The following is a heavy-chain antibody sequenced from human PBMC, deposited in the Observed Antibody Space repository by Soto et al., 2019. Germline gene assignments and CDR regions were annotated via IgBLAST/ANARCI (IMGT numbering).Heavy chain of an antibody. CDR2: IYPGDSDT. CDR3: ARSPTASPRITIFGVVIFSDAFDI. V-gene: IGHV5-51*01. Sequence: GESLKISCKGSGYSFTSYWIGWVRQMPGKGLEWMGIIYPGDSDTRYSPSFQGQVTISADKSISTAYLQWSSLKASDTAMYYCARSPTASPRITIFGVVIFSDAFDIWGQGTMVTVSS. J-gene: IGHJ3*02. D-gene: IGHD3-3*01. CDR1: GYSFTSYW.